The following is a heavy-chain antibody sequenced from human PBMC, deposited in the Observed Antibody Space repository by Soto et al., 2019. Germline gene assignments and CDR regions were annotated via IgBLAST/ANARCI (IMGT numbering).Heavy chain of an antibody. V-gene: IGHV4-31*03. CDR2: IYYSGST. D-gene: IGHD3-16*01. J-gene: IGHJ4*02. CDR3: ARGVLH. Sequence: QVQLQESGPGLVKPSQTLSLTCTVSGGSISSGGYYWSWIRQHPGKGLEWIGSIYYSGSTYYNPSLXSXXPISVATSKNQSSLKLSSVTAANTAVYDCARGVLHWGQGTLVTVSS. CDR1: GGSISSGGYY.